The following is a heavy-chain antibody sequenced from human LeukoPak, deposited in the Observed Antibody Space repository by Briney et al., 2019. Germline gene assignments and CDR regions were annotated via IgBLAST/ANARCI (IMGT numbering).Heavy chain of an antibody. Sequence: AASVKVSCKASGYTFTSYAMNWVRQAPGQGLEWMGWINTNTGNPTYAQGFTGRFVFSLDTSVSTAYLQISSLRAEDTAVYYCARFVGGVGGYDYFDYWGQGTLVTVSS. J-gene: IGHJ4*02. CDR2: INTNTGNP. V-gene: IGHV7-4-1*02. CDR1: GYTFTSYA. CDR3: ARFVGGVGGYDYFDY. D-gene: IGHD5-12*01.